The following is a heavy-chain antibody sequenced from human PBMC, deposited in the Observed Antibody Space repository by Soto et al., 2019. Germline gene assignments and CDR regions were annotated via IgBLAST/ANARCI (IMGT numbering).Heavy chain of an antibody. CDR1: GAALSSGGYF. CDR3: TREQSDDNYFDP. CDR2: IYYSGVT. D-gene: IGHD6-19*01. J-gene: IGHJ5*02. Sequence: KTSETLSLTCTVSGAALSSGGYFYSWVRQPPGKGLEWLGYIYYSGVTNYNPSLKSRVTISLAKSKSQFSLRLISVTAADTAVYYCTREQSDDNYFDPWGQGTLVTVSS. V-gene: IGHV4-61*08.